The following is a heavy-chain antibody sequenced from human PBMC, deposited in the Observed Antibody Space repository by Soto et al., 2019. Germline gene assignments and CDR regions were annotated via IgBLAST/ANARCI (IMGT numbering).Heavy chain of an antibody. CDR2: TYFSGTT. Sequence: NPXGTLGLTCTVSGGSISSGGYYWRWIRHHPGQGLEWIGYTYFSGTTFYNSSLKSRVSISVNTSKNEFSLKLSSVTAADTAVYYCARARGAIECFEYWGRGTPVTVSS. CDR3: ARARGAIECFEY. V-gene: IGHV4-31*03. J-gene: IGHJ4*02. CDR1: GGSISSGGYY. D-gene: IGHD3-10*01.